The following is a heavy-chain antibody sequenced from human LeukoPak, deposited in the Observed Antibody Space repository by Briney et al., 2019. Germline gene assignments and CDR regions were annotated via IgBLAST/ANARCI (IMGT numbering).Heavy chain of an antibody. CDR2: ISGSGGST. V-gene: IGHV3-23*01. Sequence: GGSLRLSCAASGFTFSSYAMSWVRQAPWKGLEWVSAISGSGGSTYYADSVKGRFTISRDNSKNTLYLQMNSLRAEDTAVYYCAKFKKEDYYDSSGYYGPANWGQGTLVTVSS. CDR3: AKFKKEDYYDSSGYYGPAN. CDR1: GFTFSSYA. D-gene: IGHD3-22*01. J-gene: IGHJ4*02.